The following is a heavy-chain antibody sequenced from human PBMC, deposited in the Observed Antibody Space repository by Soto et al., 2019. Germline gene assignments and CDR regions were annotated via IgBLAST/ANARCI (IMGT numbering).Heavy chain of an antibody. J-gene: IGHJ4*02. V-gene: IGHV1-69*06. CDR2: IIPIFGTA. CDR1: GGTFSSYA. Sequence: QVQLVQSGAEVKKPGSSVKVSCKASGGTFSSYAISWVRQAPGQGLEWMGGIIPIFGTANYAQKFQGRVTITADKSTSTAYLELSSLRSEDTAVYYCARVGRYYYGSGSYFDYWGQGPLVTVSS. CDR3: ARVGRYYYGSGSYFDY. D-gene: IGHD3-10*01.